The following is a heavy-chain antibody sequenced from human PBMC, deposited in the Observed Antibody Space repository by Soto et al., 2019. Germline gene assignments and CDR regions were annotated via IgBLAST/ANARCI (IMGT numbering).Heavy chain of an antibody. V-gene: IGHV3-30-3*01. CDR3: ARNERITMVRGVITGAAFDY. CDR2: ISYDGSNK. CDR1: GFTFSSYA. Sequence: GGSLRLSCAASGFTFSSYAMHWVRQAPGKWLEWVAVISYDGSNKYYADSVKGRFTISRDNSKNTLYLQMNSLRAEDTAVYYCARNERITMVRGVITGAAFDYWGQGXLVTVSS. D-gene: IGHD3-10*01. J-gene: IGHJ4*02.